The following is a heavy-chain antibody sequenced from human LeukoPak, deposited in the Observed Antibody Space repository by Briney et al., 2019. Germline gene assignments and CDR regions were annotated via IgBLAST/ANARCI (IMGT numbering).Heavy chain of an antibody. CDR3: ARQWLVSPLFDY. Sequence: PSETLSLTCAVYGGSFSGYYWSWIREPPGKGREWIGEINHSASTNYNPSLKSRVTISVDTSKNQLSLKLSSMTAADTAVYYCARQWLVSPLFDYWGQGTLVTVSS. CDR2: INHSAST. CDR1: GGSFSGYY. J-gene: IGHJ4*02. D-gene: IGHD6-19*01. V-gene: IGHV4-34*01.